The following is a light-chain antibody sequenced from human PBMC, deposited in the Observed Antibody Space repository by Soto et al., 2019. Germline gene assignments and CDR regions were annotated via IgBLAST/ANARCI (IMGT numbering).Light chain of an antibody. Sequence: QSALTQPPSASGTPGQRVTISCSGGSSNIGTNAVNWYQQLPGTAPKLLIYNNNQRPSGVPDRFSGSKSGTSASLAISGLQSEVFFDYSSAAWDYTLTVYVSRTGTMLTVL. CDR3: AAWDYTLTVYV. CDR1: SSNIGTNA. V-gene: IGLV1-44*01. CDR2: NNN. J-gene: IGLJ1*01.